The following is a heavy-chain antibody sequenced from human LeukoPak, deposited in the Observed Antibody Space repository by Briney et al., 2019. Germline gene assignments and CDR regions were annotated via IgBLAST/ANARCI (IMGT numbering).Heavy chain of an antibody. CDR3: SSQPAVLDLDC. Sequence: GGSLRLSCAASGFAFSSYWMTWVRQAPGKCLEWVANIKPDGSGKNYVDSLKGRFTISRDNAKNSLYLQMRGLRVEDTAVYYCSSQPAVLDLDCWGQGALVTVSS. D-gene: IGHD2/OR15-2a*01. CDR2: IKPDGSGK. J-gene: IGHJ4*02. CDR1: GFAFSSYW. V-gene: IGHV3-7*01.